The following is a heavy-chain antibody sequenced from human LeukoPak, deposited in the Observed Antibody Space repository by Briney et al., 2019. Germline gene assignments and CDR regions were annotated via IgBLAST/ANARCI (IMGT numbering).Heavy chain of an antibody. Sequence: SETLSLTCTVSGGSISSSSYYWGWIRQPPGKGLEWIGSIYYSGSTYYNPSLKSRVTISVDTSKNQFSLKLSSVTAADTAVYYCARDRASGGEPPYYFDYWGQGTLVTVSS. J-gene: IGHJ4*02. D-gene: IGHD3-16*01. CDR3: ARDRASGGEPPYYFDY. CDR1: GGSISSSSYY. V-gene: IGHV4-39*07. CDR2: IYYSGST.